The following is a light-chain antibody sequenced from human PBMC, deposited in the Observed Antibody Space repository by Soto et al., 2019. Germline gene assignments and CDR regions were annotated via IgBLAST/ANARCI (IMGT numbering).Light chain of an antibody. J-gene: IGLJ1*01. V-gene: IGLV3-21*02. CDR2: DDS. CDR3: QVWYSSTDLYV. CDR1: NIGSES. Sequence: SYELTQPPSVSVAPGQTARITCGGNNIGSESVHWYQQRPGQAPVLVVYDDSDRPSGIPERFSGSNSANTATLTISRVEAGDEADYYCQVWYSSTDLYVSGSGTKLTVL.